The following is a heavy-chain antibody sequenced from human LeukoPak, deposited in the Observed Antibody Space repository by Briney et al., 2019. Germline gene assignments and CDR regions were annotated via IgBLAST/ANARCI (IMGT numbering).Heavy chain of an antibody. CDR1: GFTFSSYG. Sequence: GGSLRLSCAASGFTFSSYGMHWVRQAPGKGLEGVAVIWYDGSNKYYADSVKGRFTISRDNSKNTLYLQMNSLRAEDTAVYYCARAYYYGSGSYSAFDYWGQGTLVTVSS. V-gene: IGHV3-33*01. CDR2: IWYDGSNK. J-gene: IGHJ4*02. D-gene: IGHD3-10*01. CDR3: ARAYYYGSGSYSAFDY.